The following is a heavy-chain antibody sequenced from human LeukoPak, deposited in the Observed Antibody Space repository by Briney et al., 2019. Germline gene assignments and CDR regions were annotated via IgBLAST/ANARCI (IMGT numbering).Heavy chain of an antibody. CDR1: GYTFTSYA. CDR3: ARRLLGPARDYYFDY. V-gene: IGHV1-69*06. J-gene: IGHJ4*02. Sequence: SVKVSCKASGYTFTSYAISWVRQAPGQGLEWMGGIIPIFGTANYAQKFQGRVTITADKSTSTAYMELSSLRSEDTAVYYCARRLLGPARDYYFDYWGQGTLVTVSS. CDR2: IIPIFGTA. D-gene: IGHD5-18*01.